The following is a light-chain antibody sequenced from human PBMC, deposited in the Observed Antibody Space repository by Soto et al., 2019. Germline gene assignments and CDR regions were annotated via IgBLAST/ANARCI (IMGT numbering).Light chain of an antibody. CDR2: ENK. CDR1: NSNIGSNT. CDR3: QSFDIKVLTLI. J-gene: IGLJ2*01. V-gene: IGLV1-44*01. Sequence: QSVLTQPPSASGTPGQTVAISCSGSNSNIGSNTVNWYQQFPGTAPKLLIYENKQRPSGVPDRFSGSKSDTSASLAISGLLSDDESDYYCQSFDIKVLTLIFGVGTKLTVL.